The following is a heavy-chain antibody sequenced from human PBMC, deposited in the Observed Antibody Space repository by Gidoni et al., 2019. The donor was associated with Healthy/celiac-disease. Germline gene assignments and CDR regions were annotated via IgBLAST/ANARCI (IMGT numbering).Heavy chain of an antibody. CDR1: GGSISSGSYY. D-gene: IGHD6-19*01. V-gene: IGHV4-61*02. J-gene: IGHJ5*02. CDR3: ARGLAARFDP. Sequence: QVQLQESGPGLVKPSQTLSLTCTVSGGSISSGSYYWSLIRQPAGKGLEWIGRIYTSGSTNYNPSLKSRVTMSVDTSKNQFSLKLSSVTAADTAVYYCARGLAARFDPWGQGTLVTVSS. CDR2: IYTSGST.